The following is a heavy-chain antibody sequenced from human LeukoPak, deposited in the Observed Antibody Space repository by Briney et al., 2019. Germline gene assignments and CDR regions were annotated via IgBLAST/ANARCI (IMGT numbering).Heavy chain of an antibody. CDR2: ISSSSSYI. J-gene: IGHJ4*02. Sequence: PGGSLRLSCAASGFTFSSYRMNWVRQAPGKGLEWVSSISSSSSYIYYADSVKGRFTISRDNAKNSLYLQMNSLRAEDTAVYYCAREDGDYFDYWGQGTLVTVSS. CDR3: AREDGDYFDY. D-gene: IGHD4-17*01. CDR1: GFTFSSYR. V-gene: IGHV3-21*01.